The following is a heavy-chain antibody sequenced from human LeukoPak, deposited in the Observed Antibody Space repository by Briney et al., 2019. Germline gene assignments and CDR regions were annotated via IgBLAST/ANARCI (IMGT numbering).Heavy chain of an antibody. J-gene: IGHJ5*02. CDR3: ARVPSIAAGGPLDP. D-gene: IGHD6-13*01. Sequence: GASVKVSCKASGYTFTGYYMHWVRQAPGQGLEWMGGIIPIFGTANYAQKFQGRVTITTDESTSTAYMELSSLRSEDTAVYYCARVPSIAAGGPLDPWGQGTLVTVSS. CDR2: IIPIFGTA. CDR1: GYTFTGYY. V-gene: IGHV1-69*05.